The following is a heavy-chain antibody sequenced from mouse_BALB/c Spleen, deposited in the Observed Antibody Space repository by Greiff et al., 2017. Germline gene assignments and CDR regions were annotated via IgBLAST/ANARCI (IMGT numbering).Heavy chain of an antibody. V-gene: IGHV1-18*01. CDR2: INPYNGGT. Sequence: DVQLQESGPELVKPGASMKISCKASGYSFTGYTMNWVKQSHGKNLEWIGLINPYNGGTSYNQKFKGKATLTVDKSSSTAYMELLSLTSEDSAVYYCARDEGFSYYAMDYWGQGTSVTVSS. J-gene: IGHJ4*01. CDR1: GYSFTGYT. CDR3: ARDEGFSYYAMDY.